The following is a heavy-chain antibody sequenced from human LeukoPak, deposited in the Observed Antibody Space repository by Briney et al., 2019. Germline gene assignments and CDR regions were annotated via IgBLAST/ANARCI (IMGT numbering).Heavy chain of an antibody. CDR2: INHSGST. CDR3: ARIERRYCSDGSCKRGSFDY. D-gene: IGHD2-15*01. CDR1: GGSFSGYY. J-gene: IGHJ4*02. Sequence: SETLSLTCAVYGGSFSGYYWSWIRQPPGKGLEWIGEINHSGSTNYNPSLKSRVTISVDTSKNQFSLKLSSVTAADTAVYYCARIERRYCSDGSCKRGSFDYWGQGTLVTVSS. V-gene: IGHV4-34*01.